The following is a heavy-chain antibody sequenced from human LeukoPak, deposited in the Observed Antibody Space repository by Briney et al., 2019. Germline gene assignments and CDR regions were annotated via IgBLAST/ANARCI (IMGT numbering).Heavy chain of an antibody. CDR1: GFTFTTYA. CDR2: ISNNGGST. CDR3: AKDDRWLQFCC. V-gene: IGHV3-23*01. D-gene: IGHD5-24*01. Sequence: PGGSLRLSCAASGFTFTTYAMTWVRQAPGKGLEWVSHISNNGGSTDYADAVKGRFTISRDNSRNTVYLQMNSLRAEDTAVYYCAKDDRWLQFCCWGQGTLVTVSS. J-gene: IGHJ4*02.